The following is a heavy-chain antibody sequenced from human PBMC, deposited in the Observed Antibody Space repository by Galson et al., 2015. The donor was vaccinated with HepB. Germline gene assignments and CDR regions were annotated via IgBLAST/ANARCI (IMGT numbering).Heavy chain of an antibody. CDR1: GFTFSSYG. V-gene: IGHV3-30*18. Sequence: SLRLSCAASGFTFSSYGMHWVRQAPGKGLEWVAVISYDGSNKYYADSVKGRFTISRDNSKNTLYLQMNSLRAEDTAVYYCAKDIGGYDSDYWGQGTLVTVSS. CDR2: ISYDGSNK. CDR3: AKDIGGYDSDY. J-gene: IGHJ4*02. D-gene: IGHD5-12*01.